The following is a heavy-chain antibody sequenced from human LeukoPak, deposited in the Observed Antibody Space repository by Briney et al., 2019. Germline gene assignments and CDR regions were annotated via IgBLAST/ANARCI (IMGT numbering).Heavy chain of an antibody. D-gene: IGHD6-13*01. CDR1: GFTFSSYG. V-gene: IGHV3-30*18. Sequence: GRSLRLSCAASGFTFSSYGMHWVRQAPGKGLEWVAVISYDGSNKYYAGSVKGRFTISRDNSTNTLYLQMNSLRAEDTAVYYCAKDRGSSPDAFDIWGQGTMVTVSS. CDR3: AKDRGSSPDAFDI. CDR2: ISYDGSNK. J-gene: IGHJ3*02.